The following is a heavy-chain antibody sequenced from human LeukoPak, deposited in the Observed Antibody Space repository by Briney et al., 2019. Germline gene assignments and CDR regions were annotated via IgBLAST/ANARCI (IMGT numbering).Heavy chain of an antibody. CDR2: INSDGSST. Sequence: GGSLRLSCAASGFTFSSYGMHWVRQAPGRGLVWVSRINSDGSSTSYADSVKGRFTISRNNAKNTLYLQMNSLRAEDTAVYYCARDKVVAAAGMDVWGQGTTVTVSS. D-gene: IGHD6-13*01. CDR3: ARDKVVAAAGMDV. V-gene: IGHV3-74*01. CDR1: GFTFSSYG. J-gene: IGHJ6*02.